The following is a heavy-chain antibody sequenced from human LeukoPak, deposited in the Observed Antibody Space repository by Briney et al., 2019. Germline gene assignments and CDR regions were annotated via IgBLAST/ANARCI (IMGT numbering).Heavy chain of an antibody. Sequence: ASVKVSCKASGYTFTGYYMHWVRQAPGQGLEWMGWINPNSGGTKYAQKFQDRVTMTRDTSISTAYMELSRLRSDDTAVYYCARDPYDSSSYYYSYFDYWGQGTLVTVSS. CDR1: GYTFTGYY. CDR2: INPNSGGT. V-gene: IGHV1-2*02. CDR3: ARDPYDSSSYYYSYFDY. D-gene: IGHD3-22*01. J-gene: IGHJ4*02.